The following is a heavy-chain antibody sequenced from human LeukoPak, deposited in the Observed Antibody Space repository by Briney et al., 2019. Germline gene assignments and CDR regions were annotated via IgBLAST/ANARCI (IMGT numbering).Heavy chain of an antibody. D-gene: IGHD3-9*01. J-gene: IGHJ4*02. CDR3: ARYIWRQYIDY. CDR2: INHSGST. Sequence: SETLSLTCAVYGGSFSGYYWSWIRQPPGKGLEWIGEINHSGSTNYNPSLKSRVTISVDTSKNQFSLKLSSVTAADTAVYYCARYIWRQYIDYWGQGTLVTVSS. CDR1: GGSFSGYY. V-gene: IGHV4-34*01.